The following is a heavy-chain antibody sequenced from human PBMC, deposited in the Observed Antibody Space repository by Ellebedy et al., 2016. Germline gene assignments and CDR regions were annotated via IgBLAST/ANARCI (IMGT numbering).Heavy chain of an antibody. V-gene: IGHV1-18*01. CDR3: VRDSRSAAAGSVGYFDL. CDR2: INGYSGDT. J-gene: IGHJ2*01. Sequence: ASVKVSCKASGYIFTSYGISWVRQAPGQGLEWMGWINGYSGDTNNAPKFQGRVTMTTDTATSTAYMEVRSLRSDDTAVYYCVRDSRSAAAGSVGYFDLWGRGSLVTVSS. D-gene: IGHD6-13*01. CDR1: GYIFTSYG.